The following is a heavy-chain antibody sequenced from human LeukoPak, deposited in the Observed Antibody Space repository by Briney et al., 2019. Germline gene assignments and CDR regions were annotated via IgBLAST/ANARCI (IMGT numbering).Heavy chain of an antibody. CDR3: ARNSKFTYSLHFDY. V-gene: IGHV4-28*01. D-gene: IGHD5-18*01. CDR1: GYSISSTNW. J-gene: IGHJ4*02. Sequence: SDTLSLTCAVSGYSISSTNWWGWIRQPPGKGLEWIGYIYHSGSTYYNPSLKSRVTISVDRSKNQFSLKLSSVTAADTAVYYCARNSKFTYSLHFDYWGQGTLVTVSS. CDR2: IYHSGST.